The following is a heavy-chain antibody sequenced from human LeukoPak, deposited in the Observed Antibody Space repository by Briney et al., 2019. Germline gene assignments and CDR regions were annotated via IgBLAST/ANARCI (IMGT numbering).Heavy chain of an antibody. D-gene: IGHD1-26*01. CDR1: GFTVSSNY. CDR3: AKAGSYYGDYFDY. Sequence: PGGSLRLSCAASGFTVSSNYMSWVRQAPGKGLEWVSAISGSGGSTYYADSVKGRFTISRDNSKNTLYLQMNSLRAEDTAVYYCAKAGSYYGDYFDYWGQGTLVTVSS. J-gene: IGHJ4*02. V-gene: IGHV3-23*01. CDR2: ISGSGGST.